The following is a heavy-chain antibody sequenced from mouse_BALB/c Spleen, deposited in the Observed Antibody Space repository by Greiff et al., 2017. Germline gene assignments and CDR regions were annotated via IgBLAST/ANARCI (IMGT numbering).Heavy chain of an antibody. Sequence: EVQVVESGGGLVKPGGSLKLSCAASGFTFSSYTMSWVRQTPEKRLEWVATISSGGSYTYYPDSVKGRFTISRDNAKNTLYLQMSSLKSEDTAMYYCTRVLLYYYAMDYWGQGTSVTVSS. CDR3: TRVLLYYYAMDY. J-gene: IGHJ4*01. D-gene: IGHD1-1*01. CDR2: ISSGGSYT. CDR1: GFTFSSYT. V-gene: IGHV5-6-4*01.